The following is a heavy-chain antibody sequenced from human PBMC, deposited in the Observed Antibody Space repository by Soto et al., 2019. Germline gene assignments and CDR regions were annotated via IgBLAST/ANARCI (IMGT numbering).Heavy chain of an antibody. CDR1: GCTFGDYY. CDR2: ITQSGHTT. Sequence: QVQLVESGGDWVKPGGSLRLSCAASGCTFGDYYMSLIRPTPGKGQEWVTYITQSGHTTEYADSVRGRFTISRDNNKNSLYLQMNSLRVEDTGVYYCARAIRGYGTYGGYLGQGTLVTVSS. J-gene: IGHJ4*02. CDR3: ARAIRGYGTYGGY. D-gene: IGHD5-12*01. V-gene: IGHV3-11*04.